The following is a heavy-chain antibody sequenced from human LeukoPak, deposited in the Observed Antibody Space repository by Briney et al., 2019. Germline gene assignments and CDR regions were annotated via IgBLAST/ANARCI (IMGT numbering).Heavy chain of an antibody. CDR2: IIPIFGTA. J-gene: IGHJ5*02. Sequence: SVKVSCKASGGTFSSYAISWVRQAPGQGLEWMGGIIPIFGTANYAQKFQGRVTITTDESTSTAYMELSRPRSDDTAVYYCARDRDYYGSGTSTGWFDPWGQGTLVTVSS. D-gene: IGHD3-10*01. CDR1: GGTFSSYA. V-gene: IGHV1-69*05. CDR3: ARDRDYYGSGTSTGWFDP.